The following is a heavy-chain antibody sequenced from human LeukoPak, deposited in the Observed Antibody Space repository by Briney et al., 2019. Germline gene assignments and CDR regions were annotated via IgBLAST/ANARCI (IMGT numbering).Heavy chain of an antibody. Sequence: ASVKVSCKASGYSFTSYHMHWVRQAPGQGLAWMGIIKPSGGSTSYAQEFQDRVTMTRDTSTGTVYMELSSLRFEDTAVYYCVRDSSGWSVDYWGQGTLVTVSS. CDR2: IKPSGGST. D-gene: IGHD6-19*01. CDR1: GYSFTSYH. V-gene: IGHV1-46*01. J-gene: IGHJ4*02. CDR3: VRDSSGWSVDY.